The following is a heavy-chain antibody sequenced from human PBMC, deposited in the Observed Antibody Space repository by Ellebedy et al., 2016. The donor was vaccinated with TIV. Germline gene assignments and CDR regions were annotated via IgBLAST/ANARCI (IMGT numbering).Heavy chain of an antibody. J-gene: IGHJ4*02. CDR3: ARVLGHMVRGGPDDY. V-gene: IGHV3-20*03. CDR2: INWNGGST. D-gene: IGHD3-10*01. CDR1: GFTFADYG. Sequence: GGSLRLSXAASGFTFADYGMSWVRQAPGKGLEWVSGINWNGGSTGYADSVKGRFTISRDNAKNSLYLQMNSLRAEDTALYYCARVLGHMVRGGPDDYWGQGTLVTVSS.